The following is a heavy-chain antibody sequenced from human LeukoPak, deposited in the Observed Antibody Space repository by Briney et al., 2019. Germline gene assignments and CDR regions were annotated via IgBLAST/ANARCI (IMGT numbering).Heavy chain of an antibody. CDR3: ARRVYDILTGYYFRFDP. V-gene: IGHV4-39*01. D-gene: IGHD3-9*01. J-gene: IGHJ5*02. CDR1: GGSLSSSSYY. CDR2: IYYSGST. Sequence: PSETLSLTCTVSGGSLSSSSYYWGWIRQPPGMGLEWIGSIYYSGSTYYNPSLKSLVTISVDTSKNQYSLKLSSVTPADTAVYYCARRVYDILTGYYFRFDPWGQGTLVTVSS.